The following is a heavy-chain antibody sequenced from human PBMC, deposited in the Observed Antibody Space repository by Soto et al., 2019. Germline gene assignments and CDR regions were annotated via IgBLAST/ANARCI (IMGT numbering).Heavy chain of an antibody. Sequence: GGSLRLSCAASGFTFSSYSMNWVRQAPGKGLEWVSYISSSSSTIYYADSVKGRFTISRDNAKNSLYLQMNSLRAEDTAVYYCARSVFYDILTGYFYYMDVWGKGTTVTV. CDR1: GFTFSSYS. D-gene: IGHD3-9*01. CDR3: ARSVFYDILTGYFYYMDV. CDR2: ISSSSSTI. V-gene: IGHV3-48*01. J-gene: IGHJ6*03.